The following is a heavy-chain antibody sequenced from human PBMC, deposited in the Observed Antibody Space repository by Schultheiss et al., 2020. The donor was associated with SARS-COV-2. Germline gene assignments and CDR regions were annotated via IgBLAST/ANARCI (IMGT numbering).Heavy chain of an antibody. Sequence: GGSLRLSCIVSGFTFNDYAMTWVRQAPGKGLEWVSYISSSGSTIYYADSVKGRFTISRDNAKNSLYLQMNSLRAEDTAVYFCATDRVGPTTDFDHWGQGTLVTVSS. J-gene: IGHJ4*02. D-gene: IGHD1-26*01. CDR1: GFTFNDYA. V-gene: IGHV3-48*04. CDR3: ATDRVGPTTDFDH. CDR2: ISSSGSTI.